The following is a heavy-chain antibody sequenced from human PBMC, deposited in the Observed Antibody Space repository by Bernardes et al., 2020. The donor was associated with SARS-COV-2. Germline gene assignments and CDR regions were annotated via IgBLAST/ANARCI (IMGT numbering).Heavy chain of an antibody. CDR2: IIPILGIA. V-gene: IGHV1-69*02. Sequence: CVKVSCKASGGTFSSYTISWVRQAPGQGLEWMGRIIPILGIANYAQKFQGRVTITADKSTSTAYMELSSLRSEDTAVYYCARVYCSGGSCYIDYWGQGTLVTVSS. J-gene: IGHJ4*02. CDR3: ARVYCSGGSCYIDY. D-gene: IGHD2-15*01. CDR1: GGTFSSYT.